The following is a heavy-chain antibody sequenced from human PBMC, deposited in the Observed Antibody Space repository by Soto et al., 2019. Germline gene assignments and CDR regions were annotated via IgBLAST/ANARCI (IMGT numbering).Heavy chain of an antibody. V-gene: IGHV3-23*01. CDR3: AKDMRYFDWDPGSFDY. Sequence: GGSLRLSGAASGFTFSSYAMSWVRQAPGKGLEWVSAISGSGGSTYYADSVKGRFTISRDNSKNTLYLQMNSLRAEDTAVYYCAKDMRYFDWDPGSFDYWGQGTLVSVSS. D-gene: IGHD3-9*01. CDR2: ISGSGGST. CDR1: GFTFSSYA. J-gene: IGHJ4*02.